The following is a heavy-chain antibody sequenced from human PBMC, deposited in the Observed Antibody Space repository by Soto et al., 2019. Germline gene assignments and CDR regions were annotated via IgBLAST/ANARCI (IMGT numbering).Heavy chain of an antibody. Sequence: GGSLRLSCAASGFTFSSYAMHWVRQAPGKGLEWVADISYDGHNKYYADSVRGRFTISRDNSKNTLYLQMNSLRAEDTAVYYCASCQDSGARSQSCNGVDVWGQGTTVTVTS. CDR3: ASCQDSGARSQSCNGVDV. V-gene: IGHV3-30-3*01. CDR2: ISYDGHNK. CDR1: GFTFSSYA. D-gene: IGHD6-25*01. J-gene: IGHJ6*02.